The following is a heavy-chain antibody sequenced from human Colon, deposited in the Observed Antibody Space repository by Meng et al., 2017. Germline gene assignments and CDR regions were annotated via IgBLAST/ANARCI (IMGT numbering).Heavy chain of an antibody. V-gene: IGHV4-59*01. CDR2: VRESGST. CDR3: ARGHYDSRGYSNAFDS. Sequence: GSLRLSCSVSGGSISSSCWSWLRQPPGKGPEWIGFVRESGSTDYHPSLKGRATISVDRASNQFSLKLNSVTAADTAVYYCARGHYDSRGYSNAFDSWGQGALVTFSS. D-gene: IGHD3-22*01. J-gene: IGHJ4*02. CDR1: GGSISSSC.